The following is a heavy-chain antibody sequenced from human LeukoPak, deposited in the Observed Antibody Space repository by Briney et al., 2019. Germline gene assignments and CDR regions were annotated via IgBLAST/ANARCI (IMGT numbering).Heavy chain of an antibody. CDR2: IRYDGSNK. D-gene: IGHD6-19*01. CDR1: GFTFSSYG. V-gene: IGHV3-30*02. J-gene: IGHJ4*02. Sequence: PGGSLRLSCAASGFTFSSYGMHWVRQAPGKGLEWAAFIRYDGSNKYYADSVKGRFTISRDNSKNTLYLQMNSLRAEDTAVYYCANNEVGSIAVAGGYWGQGTLVTVSS. CDR3: ANNEVGSIAVAGGY.